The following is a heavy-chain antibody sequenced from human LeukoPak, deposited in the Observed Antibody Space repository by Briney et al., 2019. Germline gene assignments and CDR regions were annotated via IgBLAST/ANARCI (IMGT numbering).Heavy chain of an antibody. V-gene: IGHV4-59*08. CDR2: IYYSGTT. CDR1: GASISSYY. Sequence: SETLSLTCTVSGASISSYYWSWIRQPPGKGLEWIGYIYYSGTTNYNPSLKSRVTISVDTSKNQFSLKLGSVTAADTAVYYCASGAVTTHDYWGQGTLVTVSS. J-gene: IGHJ4*02. D-gene: IGHD4-11*01. CDR3: ASGAVTTHDY.